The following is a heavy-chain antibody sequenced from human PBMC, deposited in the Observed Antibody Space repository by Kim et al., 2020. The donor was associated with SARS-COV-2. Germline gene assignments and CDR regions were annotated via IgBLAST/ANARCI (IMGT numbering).Heavy chain of an antibody. J-gene: IGHJ4*02. CDR3: ARDGYYDSSGYLIFDY. CDR1: GFTFSSYS. CDR2: ISSSSYI. D-gene: IGHD3-22*01. Sequence: GGSLRLSCAASGFTFSSYSMNWVRQAPGKGLEWVSSISSSSYIYYADSVKGRFTISRDNAKNSLYLQMNSLRAEDTAVYYCARDGYYDSSGYLIFDYWGQGTLVTVSS. V-gene: IGHV3-21*01.